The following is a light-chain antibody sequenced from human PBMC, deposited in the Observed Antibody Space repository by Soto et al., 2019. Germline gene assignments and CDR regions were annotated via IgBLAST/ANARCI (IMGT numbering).Light chain of an antibody. CDR3: SSYTRGSTLV. Sequence: QTVVTQPASVSGSPGQSITISCTGTSSDVGGYNYVSWYQQHPDKAPKLMIYEVSNRPSGVSNRFSGSKSGNTASLTISGLQSEDEGNYYCSSYTRGSTLVFGGGTKVTVL. J-gene: IGLJ3*02. CDR2: EVS. CDR1: SSDVGGYNY. V-gene: IGLV2-14*01.